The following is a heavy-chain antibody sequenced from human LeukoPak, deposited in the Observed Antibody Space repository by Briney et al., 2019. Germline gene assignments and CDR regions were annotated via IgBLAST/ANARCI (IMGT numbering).Heavy chain of an antibody. CDR3: AGFSSSSPYYYYYYMDV. CDR2: IIPIFGTA. V-gene: IGHV1-69*13. Sequence: SVKVSCKASGGTFSSYAISWVRQAPGQGLEWVGGIIPIFGTANYAQKFQGRVTITADESTSTAYMELSSLRSEDTAVYYCAGFSSSSPYYYYYYMDVWGKGTTVTVSS. J-gene: IGHJ6*03. CDR1: GGTFSSYA. D-gene: IGHD6-6*01.